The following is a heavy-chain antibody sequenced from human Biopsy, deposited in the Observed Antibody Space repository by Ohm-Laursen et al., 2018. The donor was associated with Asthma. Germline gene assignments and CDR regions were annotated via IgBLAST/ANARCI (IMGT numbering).Heavy chain of an antibody. V-gene: IGHV3-53*01. D-gene: IGHD6-19*01. CDR2: IYSGGTS. Sequence: SLRLSCAASAFTVSRDHMFWVRQAPGKGLERVSVIYSGGTSHTADSVRGRFTISRDFSKNTLHLQMHSLRVEDTAVYYCARGDSSGWSHYYFDYWGQGTLVTVSS. CDR3: ARGDSSGWSHYYFDY. J-gene: IGHJ4*02. CDR1: AFTVSRDH.